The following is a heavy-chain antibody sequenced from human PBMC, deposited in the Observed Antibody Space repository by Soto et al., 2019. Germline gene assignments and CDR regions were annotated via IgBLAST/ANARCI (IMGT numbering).Heavy chain of an antibody. CDR3: ARDSPRSCSGSKCPYYFGH. Sequence: SETLSLTRTVSGCPVYRGGYYLNWIRQYPGKGVDWLGYIYSRASSYYTPSLKTRLTISLDTSKNQFSLRLTSVTAADTAVYYCARDSPRSCSGSKCPYYFGHWGQGAVVTVS. D-gene: IGHD2-15*01. V-gene: IGHV4-31*03. CDR2: IYSRASS. CDR1: GCPVYRGGYY. J-gene: IGHJ4*02.